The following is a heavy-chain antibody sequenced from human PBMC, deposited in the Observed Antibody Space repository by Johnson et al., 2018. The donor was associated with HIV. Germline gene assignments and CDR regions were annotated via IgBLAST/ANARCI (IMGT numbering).Heavy chain of an antibody. CDR1: GFTFSSYA. J-gene: IGHJ3*02. CDR3: TRVSRSGWYFAAFDI. Sequence: VQLVESGGGVVQPGRSLKLSCAASGFTFSSYAMSWVRQTPGKGLEWVSGINWHGGSTGYADAVKGRFTISRDNTKNSVYLQINSLRVEDTAFYYCTRVSRSGWYFAAFDIWGHGTMVTVSS. V-gene: IGHV3-20*04. D-gene: IGHD6-19*01. CDR2: INWHGGST.